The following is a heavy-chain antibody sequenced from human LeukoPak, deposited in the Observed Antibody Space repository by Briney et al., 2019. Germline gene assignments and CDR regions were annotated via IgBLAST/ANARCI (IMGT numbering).Heavy chain of an antibody. CDR1: GGSISGYY. Sequence: SETLSLTCTVSGGSISGYYWSWIRQPPGKGLEWIGEINHSGSTNYNPSLKSRVTISVDTSKNQFSLKLSSVTAADTAVYYCARLVGSYGLRDVWGKGTTVTISS. CDR3: ARLVGSYGLRDV. J-gene: IGHJ6*04. CDR2: INHSGST. D-gene: IGHD5-18*01. V-gene: IGHV4-34*01.